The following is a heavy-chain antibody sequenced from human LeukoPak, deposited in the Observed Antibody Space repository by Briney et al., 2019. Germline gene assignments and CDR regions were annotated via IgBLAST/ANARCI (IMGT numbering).Heavy chain of an antibody. J-gene: IGHJ4*02. CDR1: GFTVSSNC. CDR3: ARRAGGYSHPYDY. D-gene: IGHD4-23*01. CDR2: VYSDGTT. Sequence: GGSLRLSCAASGFTVSSNCMSWVRQAPGKGLEWVSLVYSDGTTYYADPVKGRFTISRDNSKNTLYLQMNSLRAEDTAVYYCARRAGGYSHPYDYWGQGTLVTVSS. V-gene: IGHV3-53*01.